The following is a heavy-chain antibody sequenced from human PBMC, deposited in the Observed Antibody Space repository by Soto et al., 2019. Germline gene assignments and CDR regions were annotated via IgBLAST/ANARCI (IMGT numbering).Heavy chain of an antibody. CDR3: ARASYSSGWEEDWCDP. D-gene: IGHD6-19*01. CDR2: IYHSGST. Sequence: PSETLSLTCAVSGYSISSGYYWGWIRQPPGKGLEWIGSIYHSGSTYYNPSLKSRVTISVDTSKNQFSLKLSSVTAADTAVYYCARASYSSGWEEDWCDPWGQGTLGTVS. J-gene: IGHJ5*02. CDR1: GYSISSGYY. V-gene: IGHV4-38-2*01.